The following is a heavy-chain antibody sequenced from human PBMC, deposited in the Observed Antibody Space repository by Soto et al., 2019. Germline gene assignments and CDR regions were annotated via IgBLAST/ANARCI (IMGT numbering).Heavy chain of an antibody. CDR3: ARGLGYCSGGSCYNWFDP. D-gene: IGHD2-15*01. CDR1: GGSISSYY. CDR2: IYYSGST. V-gene: IGHV4-59*01. Sequence: LTCTVSGGSISSYYWSWIRQPPGKGLEWIGYIYYSGSTNYNPSLKSRVTISVDTSKNQFSLKLSSVTAADTAVYYCARGLGYCSGGSCYNWFDPWGQGTLVTVSS. J-gene: IGHJ5*02.